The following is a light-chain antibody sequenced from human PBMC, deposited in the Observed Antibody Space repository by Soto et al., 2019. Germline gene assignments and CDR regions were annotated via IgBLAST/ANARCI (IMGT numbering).Light chain of an antibody. Sequence: QSVLTQPASVSGSPGQSITISCTGTSSDVGGYKYVSWYQQHPGKAPKFMIYDVSNRPSGVSNRFSGSKSGNTASLTISGLQAEDEADYYCSSYTSSSPLVFGGGTKLTV. CDR1: SSDVGGYKY. V-gene: IGLV2-14*01. CDR2: DVS. CDR3: SSYTSSSPLV. J-gene: IGLJ2*01.